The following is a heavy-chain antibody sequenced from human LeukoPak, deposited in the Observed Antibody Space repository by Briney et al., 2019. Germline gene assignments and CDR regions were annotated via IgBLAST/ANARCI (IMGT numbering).Heavy chain of an antibody. CDR1: GFTFTYAW. D-gene: IGHD4-23*01. V-gene: IGHV3-15*01. Sequence: PGGSLRLSCEASGFTFTYAWMNWVRQAPGKGPEWVGHITSGGTTDYAAPVKGRFTISRENSKNTVYLQMNSLKMEDTAMYYCIADVPTLDTQLDYWGQGTLDTVSS. CDR3: IADVPTLDTQLDY. CDR2: ITSGGTT. J-gene: IGHJ4*02.